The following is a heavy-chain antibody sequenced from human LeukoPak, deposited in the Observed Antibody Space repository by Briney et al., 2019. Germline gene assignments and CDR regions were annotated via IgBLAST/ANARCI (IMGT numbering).Heavy chain of an antibody. CDR2: ISSSSSTI. J-gene: IGHJ4*02. CDR1: GFTFSNYA. Sequence: PGGSLRLSCAASGFTFSNYAMSWVRQAPGKGLEWVSYISSSSSTIYYADSVKGRFTISRDNAKNSLYLQMNSLRAEDTAVYYCARVRSGSYNPWDYWGQGTLVTVSS. V-gene: IGHV3-48*01. D-gene: IGHD1-26*01. CDR3: ARVRSGSYNPWDY.